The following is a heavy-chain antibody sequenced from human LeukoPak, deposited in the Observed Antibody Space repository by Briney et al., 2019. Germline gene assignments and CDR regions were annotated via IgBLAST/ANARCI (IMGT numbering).Heavy chain of an antibody. CDR2: IHPNSGGT. D-gene: IGHD3-10*01. CDR1: GYTFTNYY. Sequence: ASVKVSCKTSGYTFTNYYMHWVRQVPGQGLEWLGWIHPNSGGTNYAQKFQGRVTMTRDTSINTVYMELSSLRSDDTAVYYCASGSSADYWGQGTLSPSPQ. J-gene: IGHJ4*02. CDR3: ASGSSADY. V-gene: IGHV1-2*02.